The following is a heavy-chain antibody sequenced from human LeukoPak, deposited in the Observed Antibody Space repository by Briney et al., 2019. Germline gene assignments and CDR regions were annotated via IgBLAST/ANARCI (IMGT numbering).Heavy chain of an antibody. V-gene: IGHV1-18*01. CDR1: GYTFSNFG. J-gene: IGHJ4*02. Sequence: ASVKVSCKASGYTFSNFGISWVRQAPGQGLEWMGWFSGNNDNPNYGQKFQGRLTVTTDSSTSTAYMELRNLRSDDTAVYYCARDGTSTDDYWGQGTLVTVSS. CDR3: ARDGTSTDDY. D-gene: IGHD2-2*01. CDR2: FSGNNDNP.